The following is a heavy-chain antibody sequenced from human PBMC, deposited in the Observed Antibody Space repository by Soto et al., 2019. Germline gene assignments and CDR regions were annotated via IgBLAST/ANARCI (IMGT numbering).Heavy chain of an antibody. CDR1: GFTFSSYA. CDR3: ACPRITIFGVVIAPLDY. CDR2: ISGSGGST. V-gene: IGHV3-23*01. D-gene: IGHD3-3*01. J-gene: IGHJ4*03. Sequence: GGSLRLSCAASGFTFSSYAMSWVRQAPGKGLEWVSAISGSGGSTYYADSVKGRFTISRDNSKNTLYLQMNSLRAEDTAVYYCACPRITIFGVVIAPLDYWGQGTTVTVSS.